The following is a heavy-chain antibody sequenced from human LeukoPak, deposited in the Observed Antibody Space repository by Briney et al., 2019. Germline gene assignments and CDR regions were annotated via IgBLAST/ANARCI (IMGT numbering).Heavy chain of an antibody. J-gene: IGHJ6*02. D-gene: IGHD3-9*01. V-gene: IGHV1-69*13. CDR2: IIPILGTA. Sequence: SVKVSCKASGGTFSSYAISWVRQAPGQGLEWMGGIIPILGTANYAQKFQGRVTITADESTSTAHMELSSLRSEDTAVYYCARGRDILTGYYTSYYYYGMDVWGQGTTVTVSS. CDR1: GGTFSSYA. CDR3: ARGRDILTGYYTSYYYYGMDV.